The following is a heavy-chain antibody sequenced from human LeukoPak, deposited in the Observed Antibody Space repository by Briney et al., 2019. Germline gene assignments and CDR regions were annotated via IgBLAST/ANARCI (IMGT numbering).Heavy chain of an antibody. CDR2: VNPNSGNT. CDR1: GYTFTTYD. V-gene: IGHV1-8*01. J-gene: IGHJ4*02. D-gene: IGHD3-3*01. CDR3: ARGIFGVYYFDY. Sequence: ASVKVSCKASGYTFTTYDINWVRQATGQGLEWMGWVNPNSGNTGYAQKFQGRVTMTRNTSISTAYMELSSPRSEDTAVYYCARGIFGVYYFDYWGQGTLVTVSS.